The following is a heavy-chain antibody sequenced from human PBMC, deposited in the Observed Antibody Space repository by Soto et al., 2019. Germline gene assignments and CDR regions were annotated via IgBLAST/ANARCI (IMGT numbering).Heavy chain of an antibody. J-gene: IGHJ6*03. CDR3: ARGPEWFYYYMDV. D-gene: IGHD3-3*01. V-gene: IGHV3-7*01. Sequence: EVQLVESGGGLVQPGGSLRLSCAASGFTFSSYWMSWVRQAPGKGLEWVANIKQDGSEKYYVDSVKGRFTISRDNAKNSLYLQMNSLRAEDTAVYYCARGPEWFYYYMDVWGKGTTVTVSS. CDR2: IKQDGSEK. CDR1: GFTFSSYW.